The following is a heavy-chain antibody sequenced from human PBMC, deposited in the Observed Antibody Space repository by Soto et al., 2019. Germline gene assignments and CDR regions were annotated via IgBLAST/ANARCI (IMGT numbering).Heavy chain of an antibody. J-gene: IGHJ6*02. Sequence: QVHLVESGGGVVQPGRSLRLSCIASGFTFSSHGMHWVRQVPGKGLEWVAVIWSDGSNKYYADSVKGRFTISRDNSKITLYLQMNSLRAEDRAVYYCARRAIGVYGMDVWGQGTTVSVSS. CDR1: GFTFSSHG. D-gene: IGHD6-19*01. V-gene: IGHV3-33*01. CDR3: ARRAIGVYGMDV. CDR2: IWSDGSNK.